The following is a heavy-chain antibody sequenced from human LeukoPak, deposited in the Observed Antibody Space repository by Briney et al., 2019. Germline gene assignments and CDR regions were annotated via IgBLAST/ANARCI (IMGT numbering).Heavy chain of an antibody. J-gene: IGHJ4*02. Sequence: ASVKVSCKASGYTFTGYYMHWVRQAPGQGLEWMGWINPNSGNTGYAQKFQGRVTITRNTSISTAYMELSSLGSEDTAVYYCARGSGLSDFDYWGQGTLVTVSS. V-gene: IGHV1-8*03. CDR3: ARGSGLSDFDY. CDR1: GYTFTGYY. D-gene: IGHD3-22*01. CDR2: INPNSGNT.